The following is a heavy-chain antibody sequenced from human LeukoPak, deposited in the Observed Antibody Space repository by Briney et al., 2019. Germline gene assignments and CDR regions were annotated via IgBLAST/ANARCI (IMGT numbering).Heavy chain of an antibody. CDR3: ARLGRDDDGNPHDY. V-gene: IGHV4-59*08. Sequence: SETLSPTCTVSGVSISGYFWSWIRQPPGRALDYIGYIYYSGGTDYNPSLKSRLSISVDTSKNQFSLKLSSVTAADTAVYYCARLGRDDDGNPHDYWGQGTLVTVSS. J-gene: IGHJ4*02. CDR2: IYYSGGT. CDR1: GVSISGYF. D-gene: IGHD5-24*01.